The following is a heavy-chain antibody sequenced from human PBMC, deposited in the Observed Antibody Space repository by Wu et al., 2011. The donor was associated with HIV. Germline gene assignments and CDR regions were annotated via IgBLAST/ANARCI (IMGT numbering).Heavy chain of an antibody. J-gene: IGHJ6*03. CDR3: ARDHIVVVPAAPKPYYYYYMDV. CDR1: GYTFTNSG. D-gene: IGHD2-2*01. CDR2: ISAYNGDT. Sequence: QVQLMQSGAEVKKPGASVKVSCKASGYTFTNSGINWVRQAPGQGLEWMGRISAYNGDTNYAQKFQGRVTMTTDTSTSTAYMELRSLRSDDTAFYYCARDHIVVVPAAPKPYYYYYMDVWGKGTTVTVSS. V-gene: IGHV1-18*01.